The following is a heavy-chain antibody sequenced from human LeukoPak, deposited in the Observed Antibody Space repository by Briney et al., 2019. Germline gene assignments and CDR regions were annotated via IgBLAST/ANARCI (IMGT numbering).Heavy chain of an antibody. CDR1: GFTFSIYA. CDR3: ARGGHSSAFFDY. V-gene: IGHV3-23*01. Sequence: GGSLRLXCAASGFTFSIYAMSWVRHPPGKAPEWVSTISGSGGSTYYADSVRGRFTISRDNSKNTLYLQMISLRAEDTAVYYCARGGHSSAFFDYWGQGTLVTVSS. J-gene: IGHJ4*02. CDR2: ISGSGGST. D-gene: IGHD3-22*01.